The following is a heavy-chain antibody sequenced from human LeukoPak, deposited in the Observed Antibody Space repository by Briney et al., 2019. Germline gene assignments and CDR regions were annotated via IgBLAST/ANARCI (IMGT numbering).Heavy chain of an antibody. CDR2: ISPTSDTT. D-gene: IGHD2/OR15-2a*01. Sequence: ASVKVSCKAFGYTFTDYYIHWVRQAPGLGLEWLGMISPTSDTTSYLQKFQGRVTMTRDTSTSTVHMELSSLRPEDTAVYYCARVSGNFNEYFQFWGQGTLVTVSS. V-gene: IGHV1-46*01. CDR1: GYTFTDYY. J-gene: IGHJ1*01. CDR3: ARVSGNFNEYFQF.